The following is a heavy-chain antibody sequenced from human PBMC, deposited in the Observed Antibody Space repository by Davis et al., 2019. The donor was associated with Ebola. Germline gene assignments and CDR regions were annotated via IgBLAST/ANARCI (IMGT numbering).Heavy chain of an antibody. V-gene: IGHV3-30*18. CDR2: ISNDGSDK. J-gene: IGHJ4*02. D-gene: IGHD3-10*01. Sequence: GGSLRLSCAASGFEFNFYGMVWVRQAPGKGLEWVALISNDGSDKYYADSVKGRFTISRDNSKNTVHLQMKSLRPDDTAVYYCAKEGATGWSGEPRVDFDYWGRGTLVTVSS. CDR1: GFEFNFYG. CDR3: AKEGATGWSGEPRVDFDY.